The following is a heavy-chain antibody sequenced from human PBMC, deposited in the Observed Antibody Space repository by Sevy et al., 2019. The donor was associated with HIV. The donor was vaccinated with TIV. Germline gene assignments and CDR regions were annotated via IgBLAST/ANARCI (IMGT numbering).Heavy chain of an antibody. Sequence: GGSLRLSCAASGFTFSRYVMHWVRQAPGKGLEWLAVLSYDGSDESYADSVRGRFTISRDNSKNTLFLQMNSLRAEDTAVYYCAKRGLNHQFLLDYWGQGTLVTVSS. CDR2: LSYDGSDE. J-gene: IGHJ4*02. CDR1: GFTFSRYV. V-gene: IGHV3-30*18. D-gene: IGHD2-21*01. CDR3: AKRGLNHQFLLDY.